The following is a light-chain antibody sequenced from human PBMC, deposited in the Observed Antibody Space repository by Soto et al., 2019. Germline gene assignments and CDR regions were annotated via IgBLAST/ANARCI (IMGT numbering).Light chain of an antibody. V-gene: IGKV3-20*01. CDR3: QQYGHSPRT. CDR2: GAS. CDR1: QSVSSTY. Sequence: EIVLTQSPGTLSLSPGEGATLSCRASQSVSSTYLAWYQQKAGQAPRLVIYGASSRATGIPDRFSGSGSGTYVTLTISRLEPEDSAVFYCQQYGHSPRTFGQGAKVEI. J-gene: IGKJ1*01.